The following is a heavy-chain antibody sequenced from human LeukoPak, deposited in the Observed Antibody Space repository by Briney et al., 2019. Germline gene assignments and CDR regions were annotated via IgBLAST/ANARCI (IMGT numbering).Heavy chain of an antibody. J-gene: IGHJ4*02. D-gene: IGHD3-10*01. CDR2: MNPNSGNT. CDR1: GYTFTSYD. CDR3: AIVVGWHGEYYFDY. Sequence: ASVKVSCKASGYTFTSYDINWVRQATGQGLAWMGWMNPNSGNTGYAQKFQGRVTITRNPSISTAYMELSSLRSEDTAVYCCAIVVGWHGEYYFDYWGQGTLVTVSS. V-gene: IGHV1-8*03.